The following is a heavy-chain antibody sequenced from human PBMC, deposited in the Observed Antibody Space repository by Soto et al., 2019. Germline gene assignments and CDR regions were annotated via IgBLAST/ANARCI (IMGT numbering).Heavy chain of an antibody. D-gene: IGHD2-8*01. V-gene: IGHV1-2*02. J-gene: IGHJ6*02. CDR3: VSCTNGACFLYGMDV. CDR2: INPNSGGT. Sequence: QVQLVQSGAEVKKPGASVKVSCKTSGYTFTDHYMHWVRQAPGQGLEWMGWINPNSGGTNYAQKFQGRVTMTRDTSISTAYMELSRLRSDDTAMYYCVSCTNGACFLYGMDVWGQGTTVTVSS. CDR1: GYTFTDHY.